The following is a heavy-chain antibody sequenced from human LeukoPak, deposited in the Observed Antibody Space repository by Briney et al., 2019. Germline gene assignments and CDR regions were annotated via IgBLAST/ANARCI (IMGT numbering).Heavy chain of an antibody. V-gene: IGHV3-23*01. CDR3: AKDPVDQYCSSTSCYLGGWLRGSSWFDP. Sequence: GGSLRLSCAASGFTFSSYAMSWVRQAPGKGLEWVSAISGSGGSTYYADSVKGRFTISRDNSKNTLYLQMNSLRAEDTAVYYCAKDPVDQYCSSTSCYLGGWLRGSSWFDPWGQGTLVTVSS. CDR1: GFTFSSYA. J-gene: IGHJ5*02. CDR2: ISGSGGST. D-gene: IGHD2-2*01.